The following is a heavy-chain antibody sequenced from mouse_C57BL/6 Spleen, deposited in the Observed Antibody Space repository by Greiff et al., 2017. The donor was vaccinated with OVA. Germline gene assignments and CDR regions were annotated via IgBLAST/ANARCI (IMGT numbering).Heavy chain of an antibody. CDR2: IDPSDSYT. J-gene: IGHJ2*01. CDR1: GYTFTSYW. Sequence: QVQLQQPGAELVMPGASVKLSCKASGYTFTSYWMHWVTQRPGQGLEWIGEIDPSDSYTNYNQKFKGKSTLTVDKSSSTAYMQLSSLTSEDSAVYYCARRDYGSDYFDYWGQGTTLTVSS. D-gene: IGHD1-1*01. V-gene: IGHV1-69*01. CDR3: ARRDYGSDYFDY.